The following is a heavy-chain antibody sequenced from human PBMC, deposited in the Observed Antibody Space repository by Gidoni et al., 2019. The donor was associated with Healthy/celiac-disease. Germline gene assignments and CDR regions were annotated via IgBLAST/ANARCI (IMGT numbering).Heavy chain of an antibody. CDR1: GFSLSTSGMR. V-gene: IGHV2-70*04. J-gene: IGHJ5*02. CDR2: IDWDDDK. CDR3: ARTLGSYSLNWFDP. D-gene: IGHD1-26*01. Sequence: QVTLKESGPALVKPTQTLTLTCTFSGFSLSTSGMRVSWIRQPPGKALEWLARIDWDDDKFYSTSLKTRLTISKDTSKNQVVLTMTNMDPVDTATYYCARTLGSYSLNWFDPWGQGTLVTVSS.